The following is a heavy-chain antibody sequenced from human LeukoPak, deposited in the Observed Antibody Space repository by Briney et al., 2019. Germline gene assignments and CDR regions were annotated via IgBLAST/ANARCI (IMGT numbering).Heavy chain of an antibody. Sequence: GASVKVSCKASGGTFSSYAISWVRQAPGQGLEWLGGIIPIFGTANYAQKFQGRVTITTDGSTSTANMELSSLRSEDTAVYYCARAIAARLYWFDPWGQGTLVTVSS. D-gene: IGHD6-6*01. CDR1: GGTFSSYA. J-gene: IGHJ5*02. CDR3: ARAIAARLYWFDP. CDR2: IIPIFGTA. V-gene: IGHV1-69*05.